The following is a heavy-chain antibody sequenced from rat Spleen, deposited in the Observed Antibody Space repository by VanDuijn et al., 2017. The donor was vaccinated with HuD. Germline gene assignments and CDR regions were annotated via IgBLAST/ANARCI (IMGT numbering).Heavy chain of an antibody. D-gene: IGHD1-7*01. Sequence: EVQLVESGGGLVQPGRSLKLSCAASGFTFSNYGMAWVRQAPTKGLEWVATISYDGSSTYYRDSVKGRFTISRDNAKSTLYLQMDSLRSEDTATYYCARLYGYGDYWGQGTLVTVSS. CDR2: ISYDGSST. J-gene: IGHJ3*01. CDR3: ARLYGYGDY. V-gene: IGHV5-29*01. CDR1: GFTFSNYG.